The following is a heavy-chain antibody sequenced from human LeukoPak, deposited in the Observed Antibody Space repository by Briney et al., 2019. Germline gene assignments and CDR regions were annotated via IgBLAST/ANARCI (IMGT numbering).Heavy chain of an antibody. CDR2: IGSGAKSYAT. V-gene: IGHV3-73*01. D-gene: IGHD5-18*01. CDR1: GSTFSGSA. Sequence: GGSLRLSCAASGSTFSGSAMHWVRQAPGKGLEWVGQIGSGAKSYATAYAASVKGRFTISRDDSKNTAYLQMNSLQTEDTAVYYCTREKEAYNFGLAYYYYYMDVWGKGTTVTVSS. CDR3: TREKEAYNFGLAYYYYYMDV. J-gene: IGHJ6*03.